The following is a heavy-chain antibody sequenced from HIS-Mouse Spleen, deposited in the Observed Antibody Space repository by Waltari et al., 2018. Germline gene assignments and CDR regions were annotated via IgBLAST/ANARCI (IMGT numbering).Heavy chain of an antibody. D-gene: IGHD3-3*01. CDR2: IKQDGSRK. Sequence: EVQLVESGGGLVQPGGSLRLSCAASGFTFSSYWMSWVRQAPGKGPEWVANIKQDGSRKDDGDSVKGRFTIPRDNAKNSLYVQMNSLRAEDTAVYYCARASGYYDFWSGYYTGWYFDLWGRGTLVTVSS. V-gene: IGHV3-7*01. J-gene: IGHJ2*01. CDR3: ARASGYYDFWSGYYTGWYFDL. CDR1: GFTFSSYW.